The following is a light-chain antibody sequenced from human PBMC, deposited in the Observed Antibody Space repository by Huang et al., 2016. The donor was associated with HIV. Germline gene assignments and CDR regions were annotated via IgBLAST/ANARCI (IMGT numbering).Light chain of an antibody. V-gene: IGKV1-5*01. Sequence: DIQKTQSPSTLSASVGDTVTITCRASQNIDNWLAWYHQKPGKAPKALIYSASSLESGVPSRFSGGGSGTEFTLTISSLQPDDFATYYCQQYNTYSRTFGQGTKVEIK. CDR3: QQYNTYSRT. CDR2: SAS. CDR1: QNIDNW. J-gene: IGKJ1*01.